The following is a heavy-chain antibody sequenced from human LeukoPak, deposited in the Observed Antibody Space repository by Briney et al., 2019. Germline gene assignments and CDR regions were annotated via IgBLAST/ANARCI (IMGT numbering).Heavy chain of an antibody. V-gene: IGHV4-34*01. CDR1: GGSFSGYY. Sequence: PSETLSLTCAVYGGSFSGYYWSWIRQPPGKGLEWIGEINHSGSTNYNPSLKSRVTISVDTSKNQFSLKLSSVTAADTAVYYCAREMVRGVIRNYFDYWGEGSLVTVSS. CDR2: INHSGST. CDR3: AREMVRGVIRNYFDY. J-gene: IGHJ4*02. D-gene: IGHD3-10*01.